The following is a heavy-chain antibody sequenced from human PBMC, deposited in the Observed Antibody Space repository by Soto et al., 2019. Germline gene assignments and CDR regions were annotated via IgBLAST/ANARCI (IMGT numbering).Heavy chain of an antibody. V-gene: IGHV4-34*01. J-gene: IGHJ4*02. D-gene: IGHD3-10*01. Sequence: SETLSLTCAVYGGSLSGYYWSWIRQSPGKGLEWIGQINHSGSANYHPSLKSRVTIFLHTSGNEFSLELSSVTAADTSVYYCARATSHYSSGCYEGRHYYFAFCGQRTLVTVSS. CDR2: INHSGSA. CDR1: GGSLSGYY. CDR3: ARATSHYSSGCYEGRHYYFAF.